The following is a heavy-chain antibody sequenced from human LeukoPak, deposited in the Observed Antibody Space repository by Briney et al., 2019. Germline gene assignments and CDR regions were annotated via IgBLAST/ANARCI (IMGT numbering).Heavy chain of an antibody. CDR2: IYHSGST. V-gene: IGHV4-38-2*01. CDR3: ARLGKQLLTRWFDS. J-gene: IGHJ5*01. Sequence: SETLSLTCAVSGYSISSGYYWGWIRQPPGKGLEWIGSIYHSGSTYYNPSLKSRVTISVDTSKNQFSLKLSSVTAADTAVYYCARLGKQLLTRWFDSWGQGTLVTVSS. CDR1: GYSISSGYY. D-gene: IGHD2-2*01.